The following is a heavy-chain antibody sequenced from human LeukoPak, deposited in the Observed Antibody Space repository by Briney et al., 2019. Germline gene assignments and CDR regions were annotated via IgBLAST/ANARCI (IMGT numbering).Heavy chain of an antibody. D-gene: IGHD7-27*01. J-gene: IGHJ4*02. CDR2: FDPEDGET. CDR1: GYTFTGYY. CDR3: ATTTAPSNDFDY. Sequence: ASVKVSCKASGYTFTGYYMHWVRQAPGKGLEWMGGFDPEDGETIYAQKFQGRVTMTEDTSTDTAYMELSSLRSEDTAVYYCATTTAPSNDFDYWGQGTLVTVSS. V-gene: IGHV1-24*01.